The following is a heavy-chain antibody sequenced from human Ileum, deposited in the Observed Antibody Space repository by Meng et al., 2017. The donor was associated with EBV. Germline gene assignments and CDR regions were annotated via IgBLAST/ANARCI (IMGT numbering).Heavy chain of an antibody. CDR3: ARIPYGDIYSAYFDY. Sequence: LLQLPRRGLRTPSGPLSLPCPASGGSFNGPPLWSWVVQPPGEGLDWIGQIYHSGATNYNPSLKSRVTISVDTSENQFSLELNSVTAADTAVYYCARIPYGDIYSAYFDYWSPGTLVTVSS. J-gene: IGHJ4*02. D-gene: IGHD2-21*02. CDR2: IYHSGAT. CDR1: GGSFNGPPL. V-gene: IGHV4-4*02.